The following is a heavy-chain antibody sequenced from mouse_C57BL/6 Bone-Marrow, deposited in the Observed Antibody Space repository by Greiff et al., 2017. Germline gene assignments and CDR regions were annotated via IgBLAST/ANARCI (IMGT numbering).Heavy chain of an antibody. CDR2: IDPNTGST. J-gene: IGHJ2*01. D-gene: IGHD2-12*01. V-gene: IGHV1-64*01. CDR1: GYTFTSYY. Sequence: QVQLQQSGAELVQPGASVTLSCKASGYTFTSYYMHWVKQSPGHGLEWIGMIDPNTGSTTSNQKFKGKATLTVDQSSSTAYMQLRSLTSEDSAGYYCTRTCYRRYFDYWGQGTTVTVSA. CDR3: TRTCYRRYFDY.